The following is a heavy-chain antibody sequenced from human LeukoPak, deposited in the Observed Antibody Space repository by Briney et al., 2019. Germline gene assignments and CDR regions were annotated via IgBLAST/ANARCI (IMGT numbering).Heavy chain of an antibody. CDR2: VYVIGTN. J-gene: IGHJ5*02. D-gene: IGHD1-26*01. CDR1: GGSIGSRNHY. Sequence: PSETLSLTCTVSGGSIGSRNHYWGWIRQPPGKGLEWIASVYVIGTNYSNPSLKSRVTVSVDTSKNQLSLKLTSVTAADTALYYCARQVGATTLIDTWGQGTLVTVSS. CDR3: ARQVGATTLIDT. V-gene: IGHV4-39*01.